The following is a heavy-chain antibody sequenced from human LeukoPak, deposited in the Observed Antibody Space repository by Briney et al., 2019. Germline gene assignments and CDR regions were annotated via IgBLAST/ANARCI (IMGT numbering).Heavy chain of an antibody. CDR2: INPNSGVT. J-gene: IGHJ4*02. CDR3: ARGTGEGYTYGRYYFDY. V-gene: IGHV1-2*02. D-gene: IGHD5-18*01. Sequence: GASVKVSCKVSGYTLTELSMHWVRQAPGQGLEWMGWINPNSGVTDYAQNFQGRVTMTRDTSISTAYVELSRLRSDDTAVYYCARGTGEGYTYGRYYFDYWGQGTLVTVSS. CDR1: GYTLTELS.